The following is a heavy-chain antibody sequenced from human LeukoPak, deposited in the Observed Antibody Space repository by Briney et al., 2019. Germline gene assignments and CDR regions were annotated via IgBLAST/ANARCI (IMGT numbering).Heavy chain of an antibody. J-gene: IGHJ4*02. D-gene: IGHD1-26*01. Sequence: RTGGSLRLSCAASGFTFSSYSMNWVRQAPGKGLEWVSYISSSSSTIYYADSVKGRFTISRDSAKNSLYLQMNSLRAEDTAVYYCARGRVGATYYFDYWGQGTLVTVSS. CDR3: ARGRVGATYYFDY. CDR1: GFTFSSYS. V-gene: IGHV3-48*01. CDR2: ISSSSSTI.